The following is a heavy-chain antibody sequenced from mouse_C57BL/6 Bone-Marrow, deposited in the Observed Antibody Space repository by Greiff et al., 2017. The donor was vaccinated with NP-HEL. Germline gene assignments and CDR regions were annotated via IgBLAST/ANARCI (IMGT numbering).Heavy chain of an antibody. V-gene: IGHV7-1*01. CDR1: GFTFSDFY. CDR2: SRNKANDYTT. Sequence: EVQLVESGGGLVQSGRSLRLSCATSGFTFSDFYMEWVRQAPGKGLEWIAASRNKANDYTTEYSASVKGRFIVSRDTSQSILYLQMNALRAEDTAIYYCARDACYDGYYYAMDYWGQGTSVTVSS. D-gene: IGHD2-3*01. CDR3: ARDACYDGYYYAMDY. J-gene: IGHJ4*01.